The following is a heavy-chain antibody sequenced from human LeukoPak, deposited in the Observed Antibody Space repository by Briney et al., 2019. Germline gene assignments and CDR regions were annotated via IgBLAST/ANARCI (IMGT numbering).Heavy chain of an antibody. V-gene: IGHV3-23*01. CDR3: AKDLHSLYGMDV. J-gene: IGHJ6*02. CDR2: ISGSGGST. Sequence: PGGSLRLSCAASGFTLSSYAMSWVRQAPGKGLEWVSAISGSGGSTYYADSVKGRFTISRDNSKNTLYLQMNSLRAEDTAVYYCAKDLHSLYGMDVWGQGTTVTVSS. D-gene: IGHD2-21*01. CDR1: GFTLSSYA.